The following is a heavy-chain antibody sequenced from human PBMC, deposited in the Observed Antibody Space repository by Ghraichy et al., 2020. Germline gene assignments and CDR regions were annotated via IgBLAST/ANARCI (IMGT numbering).Heavy chain of an antibody. CDR2: INSDGSST. J-gene: IGHJ3*02. CDR3: ARGGLEHLAFDI. V-gene: IGHV3-74*03. CDR1: GFTFSSYW. Sequence: LSLTCAASGFTFSSYWMHWVRQAPGKGLVWVSRINSDGSSTTYADSVKGRFTISRDNAKNTLYLQMNSLRAEDTAVYYCARGGLEHLAFDIWGQGTIITVSS.